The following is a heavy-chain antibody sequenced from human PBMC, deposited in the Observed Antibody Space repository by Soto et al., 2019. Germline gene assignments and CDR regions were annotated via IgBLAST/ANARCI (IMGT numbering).Heavy chain of an antibody. Sequence: SETLSLTCTVSGGSISSGGYYWSWIRQHPGKGLEWIGYIYYSGSTYYNPSLKSRVTISVDTSKNQFSLKLSSVTAADTAVYYCARDWRGYSYGYYYYYGMDVWGQGTTVTV. CDR3: ARDWRGYSYGYYYYYGMDV. V-gene: IGHV4-31*03. CDR2: IYYSGST. J-gene: IGHJ6*02. CDR1: GGSISSGGYY. D-gene: IGHD5-18*01.